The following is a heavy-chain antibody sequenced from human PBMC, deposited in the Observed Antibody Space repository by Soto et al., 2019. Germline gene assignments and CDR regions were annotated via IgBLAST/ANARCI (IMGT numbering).Heavy chain of an antibody. Sequence: SETLYLTLAVSGHSISSGSYYWGWVRQPPGKGLEWIVSIYHTESTYYNPSFKSRVTMSVDTSKNKLCLKLSSMTAADTAVYFCARYGYSYSARFLDYWGQGTRVTVSS. CDR1: GHSISSGSYY. V-gene: IGHV4-38-2*01. CDR3: ARYGYSYSARFLDY. D-gene: IGHD5-18*01. J-gene: IGHJ4*02. CDR2: IYHTEST.